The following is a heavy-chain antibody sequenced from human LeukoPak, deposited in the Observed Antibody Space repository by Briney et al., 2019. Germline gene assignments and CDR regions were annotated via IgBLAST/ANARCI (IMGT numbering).Heavy chain of an antibody. CDR3: ARTPIGDRPYYFDS. Sequence: ASVKVSCKTSGFTFADYYFHWVRQAPGQGLEWMGWINPFNDARNYAQKFQGRVTMTRDTSISTAFMEVSTLRSDDTAVYYCARTPIGDRPYYFDSWGQGTLVTVSS. CDR2: INPFNDAR. D-gene: IGHD4-17*01. V-gene: IGHV1-2*02. J-gene: IGHJ4*02. CDR1: GFTFADYY.